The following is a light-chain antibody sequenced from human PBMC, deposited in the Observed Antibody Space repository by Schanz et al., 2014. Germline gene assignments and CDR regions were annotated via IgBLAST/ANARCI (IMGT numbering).Light chain of an antibody. CDR2: AAS. CDR1: QSISSY. J-gene: IGKJ4*01. V-gene: IGKV1-5*01. Sequence: DIQMTQSPSTLSASVGDRVTITCRASQSISSYLAWYQQKPGKAPKLLIYAASTLQSGVPSRFSGSGSGTDFTLTISCLQSEDFATYYCQQYDNLPPRVTFGGGTKVEIK. CDR3: QQYDNLPPRVT.